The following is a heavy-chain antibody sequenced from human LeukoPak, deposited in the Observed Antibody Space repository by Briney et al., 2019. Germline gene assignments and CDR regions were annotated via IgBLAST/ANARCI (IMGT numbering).Heavy chain of an antibody. J-gene: IGHJ6*02. V-gene: IGHV3-74*01. Sequence: GGSLRLSRAASGFTFSSHWMHWVRQPPGKGLVWVSRINGDGGSTNYADSVKGRFTISRDNAKNTLYLQVNSLRVEDTAIYYCARDRWVAADFHYYYAMDVWGQGTTVTVSS. CDR1: GFTFSSHW. D-gene: IGHD6-25*01. CDR3: ARDRWVAADFHYYYAMDV. CDR2: INGDGGST.